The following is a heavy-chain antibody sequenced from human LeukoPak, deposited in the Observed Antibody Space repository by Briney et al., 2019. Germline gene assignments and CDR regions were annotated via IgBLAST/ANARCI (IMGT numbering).Heavy chain of an antibody. D-gene: IGHD3-16*01. CDR1: GASFSDSY. J-gene: IGHJ4*02. V-gene: IGHV4-34*01. CDR2: INNSGST. Sequence: TSSETLSLTCAVYGASFSDSYWSRIRQSPEKGLEWIGEINNSGSTSYNPSLNSRVIMSVDRSKNQFSLRLTSVTAADTAVYYCARGRYGPRLGNWGQGTLVTVSS. CDR3: ARGRYGPRLGN.